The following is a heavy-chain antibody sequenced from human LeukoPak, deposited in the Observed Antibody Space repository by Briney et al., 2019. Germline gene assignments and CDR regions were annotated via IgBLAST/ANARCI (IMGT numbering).Heavy chain of an antibody. CDR1: GFTFSDCT. J-gene: IGHJ4*02. Sequence: GGSLRPSCVASGFTFSDCTMNWVRQAPGKGLEWVSYISSSSSTIYYADSVKGRFTISRDNAKNLLYLQMNGLRAEDTAVYYCARLWGYYGLGSLDYWGQGTLVTVSS. V-gene: IGHV3-48*04. CDR3: ARLWGYYGLGSLDY. CDR2: ISSSSSTI. D-gene: IGHD3-10*01.